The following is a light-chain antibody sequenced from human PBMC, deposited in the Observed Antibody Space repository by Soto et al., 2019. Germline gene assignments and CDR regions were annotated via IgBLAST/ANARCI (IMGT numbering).Light chain of an antibody. CDR1: SSDVGGYNY. CDR3: SSYTSSSLV. Sequence: QSALTQPDSVSGSPGQSITISCTGTSSDVGGYNYVSWYQQHPGKAPKLMIYDVSNRPSGVSNRFSGYKSGNTASLTISGLQAEYEADYYCSSYTSSSLVFGGGTKLTVL. J-gene: IGLJ2*01. CDR2: DVS. V-gene: IGLV2-14*01.